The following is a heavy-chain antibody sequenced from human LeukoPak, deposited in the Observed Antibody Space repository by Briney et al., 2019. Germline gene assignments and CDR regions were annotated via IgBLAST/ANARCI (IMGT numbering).Heavy chain of an antibody. V-gene: IGHV4-4*02. CDR2: IYHSGST. CDR1: GDSISSGYW. D-gene: IGHD6-25*01. J-gene: IGHJ5*02. Sequence: SETLSLTCAVSGDSISSGYWWTWVRQPPGKGLEWIGEIYHSGSTNYTPSLKRRVTMSLDKSKNQFSLKLTSVTAADTAVYYCAREAAGQWFDPWGQGTLVTVAS. CDR3: AREAAGQWFDP.